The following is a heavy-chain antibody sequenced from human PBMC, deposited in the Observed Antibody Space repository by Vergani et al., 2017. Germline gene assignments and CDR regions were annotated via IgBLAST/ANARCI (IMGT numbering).Heavy chain of an antibody. CDR3: ARGASGDYVSSFDY. CDR1: GYTFGHFD. Sequence: QEQLLQSGGGVVQPGGSLRLSCIGSGYTFGHFDMHWVRQAPGKGLAWVAVISYDGSNKYYADSVKGRFTISRDNSKNTLYLQMNSLRAEDTAVYYCARGASGDYVSSFDYWGQGTLVTVSS. V-gene: IGHV3-30*19. D-gene: IGHD4-17*01. J-gene: IGHJ4*02. CDR2: ISYDGSNK.